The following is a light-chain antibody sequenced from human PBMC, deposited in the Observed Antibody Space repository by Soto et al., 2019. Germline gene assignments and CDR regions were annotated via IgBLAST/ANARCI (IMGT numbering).Light chain of an antibody. CDR2: EVS. CDR3: SSYTSSSTLYV. V-gene: IGLV2-14*01. CDR1: SSDVDGYNY. J-gene: IGLJ1*01. Sequence: QSVLTQPASVSGSPGQSITISCTGTSSDVDGYNYVSWYQQHPGKAPKLMIYEVSNRPSGVSNRFSGSKSGNTASLTISGLQAEDEADYYCSSYTSSSTLYVFGTGTKVTVL.